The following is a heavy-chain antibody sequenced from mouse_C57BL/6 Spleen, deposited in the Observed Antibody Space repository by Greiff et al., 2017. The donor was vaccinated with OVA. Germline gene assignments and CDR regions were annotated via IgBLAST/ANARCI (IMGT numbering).Heavy chain of an antibody. CDR3: SGYSNYAYYYSMDY. V-gene: IGHV6-3*01. J-gene: IGHJ4*01. D-gene: IGHD2-5*01. Sequence: EVQLVESGGGLVQPGGSMKLSCVASGFTFSNYWMNWVRQSPEKGLEWVAQIRLKSDNYATHYAESVKGRFTISSKYSKSSDHLQSHHLSAEDTVIYYCSGYSNYAYYYSMDYWGQGTSVTVSS. CDR2: IRLKSDNYAT. CDR1: GFTFSNYW.